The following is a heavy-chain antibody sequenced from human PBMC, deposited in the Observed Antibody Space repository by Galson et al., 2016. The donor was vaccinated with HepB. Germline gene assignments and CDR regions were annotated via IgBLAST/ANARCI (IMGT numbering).Heavy chain of an antibody. V-gene: IGHV1-18*01. J-gene: IGHJ5*02. Sequence: SVKVSCKASGYSFTSYGITWVRQAPGQGLEWMGWISTYNGNTNYAQKLQGRVTMTTDTSTTTAYMELRSLRSDDTAVYYCARADLLHWFDPWGQGTLVTVSS. CDR1: GYSFTSYG. D-gene: IGHD2/OR15-2a*01. CDR3: ARADLLHWFDP. CDR2: ISTYNGNT.